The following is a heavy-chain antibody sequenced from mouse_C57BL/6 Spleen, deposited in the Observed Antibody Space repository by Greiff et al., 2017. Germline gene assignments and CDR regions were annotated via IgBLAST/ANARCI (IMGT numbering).Heavy chain of an antibody. CDR3: ARHDYDVKFAY. Sequence: QVQLQQSGAELARPGASVKMSCKASGYTFTSYTMHWVKQRPGQGLEWIGNINPSSGYTKYNQKFKDKATLTADKSSSTAYMQLSSLTSEDSAVYYCARHDYDVKFAYWGQGTLVTVSA. J-gene: IGHJ3*01. D-gene: IGHD2-4*01. V-gene: IGHV1-4*01. CDR2: INPSSGYT. CDR1: GYTFTSYT.